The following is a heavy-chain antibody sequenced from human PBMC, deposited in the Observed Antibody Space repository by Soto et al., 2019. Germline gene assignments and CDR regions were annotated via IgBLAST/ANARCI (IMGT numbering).Heavy chain of an antibody. CDR3: VRLGFPYHFLSVYCNGPHYYGIYI. V-gene: IGHV5-51*01. Sequence: GEALKISCKGSGYSFTNYWIGWVRQMPGKGLEWMGIIYPGDSDTRYSPSFQGQVTISADKSINSVYLQWSSLKASDTATYYCVRLGFPYHFLSVYCNGPHYYGIYIRGQRTTVTVS. D-gene: IGHD3-3*01. J-gene: IGHJ6*02. CDR1: GYSFTNYW. CDR2: IYPGDSDT.